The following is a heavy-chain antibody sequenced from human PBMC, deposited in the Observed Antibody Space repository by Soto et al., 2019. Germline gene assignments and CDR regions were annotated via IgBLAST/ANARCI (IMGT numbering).Heavy chain of an antibody. Sequence: DVQLVESGGDLVKPGGSLRLSCAASGFAFSDASMSWVRQAPGKGLEWVGRIKTKSSGGTTDYAAPVKGRFTISRDDSKNTVYLQMDSVKAEDTAVYSCTPLASGHYGYDFWGQGTLVTVSS. J-gene: IGHJ4*02. D-gene: IGHD3-3*01. CDR1: GFAFSDAS. V-gene: IGHV3-15*01. CDR2: IKTKSSGGTT. CDR3: TPLASGHYGYDF.